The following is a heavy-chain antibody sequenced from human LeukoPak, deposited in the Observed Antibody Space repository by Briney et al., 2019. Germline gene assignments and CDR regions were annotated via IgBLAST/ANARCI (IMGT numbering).Heavy chain of an antibody. D-gene: IGHD1/OR15-1a*01. CDR3: ARLGKTYYMDV. V-gene: IGHV4-59*08. Sequence: SETLSLTCTVSGDSISNYYWTWIRQTPGKGLEWIGNLYHSGAADYNPSLKTRVTTSVDTSKDQFSLSPRSSTAADTAVYFCARLGKTYYMDVWGTGTTVTVSS. CDR2: LYHSGAA. CDR1: GDSISNYY. J-gene: IGHJ6*03.